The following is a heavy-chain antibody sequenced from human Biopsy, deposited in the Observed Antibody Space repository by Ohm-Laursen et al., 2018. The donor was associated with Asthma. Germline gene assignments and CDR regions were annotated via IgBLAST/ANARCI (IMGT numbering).Heavy chain of an antibody. Sequence: GASVKVSCKVPGGTSSNFAISWVRQAPGQGLEWLGGIMTVFGTTNYAQKFQGRVTITADESTSTAYMEVTSLRSEDTAIYYCARCQVGYSSGWSLLLKKIYYSGMDVWGQGTAVTVS. CDR1: GGTSSNFA. CDR3: ARCQVGYSSGWSLLLKKIYYSGMDV. V-gene: IGHV1-69*13. CDR2: IMTVFGTT. D-gene: IGHD6-19*01. J-gene: IGHJ6*02.